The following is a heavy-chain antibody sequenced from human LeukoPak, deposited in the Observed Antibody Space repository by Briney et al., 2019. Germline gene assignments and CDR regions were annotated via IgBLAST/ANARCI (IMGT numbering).Heavy chain of an antibody. D-gene: IGHD6-6*01. CDR1: GGSISSYY. Sequence: SETLSLTCTVSGGSISSYYWSWIRQPPGKGLEWIGYIYYSGSTNYNPSLKSRVTISVDTSKNQFSLKLSSVTAADTAVYYCARLHRAAHDYWGQGTLVTVSS. V-gene: IGHV4-59*01. J-gene: IGHJ4*02. CDR3: ARLHRAAHDY. CDR2: IYYSGST.